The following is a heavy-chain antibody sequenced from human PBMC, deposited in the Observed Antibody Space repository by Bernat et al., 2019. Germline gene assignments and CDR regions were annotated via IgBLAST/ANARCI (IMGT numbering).Heavy chain of an antibody. Sequence: EVQLLESGGGLVQPGGSLRLSCAASGFTFSSYAMSWVRQAPGKGLEWVSAISGSGGSTYYADSVKGRFTISRDNSKNTLYLQMNSLRAEDTAVYYCAKDHGSGSYYPYGMDVWGQGTTVTVSS. V-gene: IGHV3-23*01. CDR1: GFTFSSYA. J-gene: IGHJ6*02. CDR2: ISGSGGST. D-gene: IGHD3-10*01. CDR3: AKDHGSGSYYPYGMDV.